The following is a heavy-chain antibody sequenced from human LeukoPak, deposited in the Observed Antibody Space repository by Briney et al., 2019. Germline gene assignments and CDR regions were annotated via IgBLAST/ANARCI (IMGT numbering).Heavy chain of an antibody. CDR1: GFTFSGYD. V-gene: IGHV3-7*01. CDR3: ARVRYYYGSGSKVSFDY. J-gene: IGHJ4*02. CDR2: INQDGSDK. Sequence: GGSLRLSCAASGFTFSGYDMSWVRQAPGKGLEWVANINQDGSDKYYVDSVKGRFTISRDNAKNSLYLQMNSLRAEDTAVYYCARVRYYYGSGSKVSFDYWGQGTLVIVSS. D-gene: IGHD3-10*01.